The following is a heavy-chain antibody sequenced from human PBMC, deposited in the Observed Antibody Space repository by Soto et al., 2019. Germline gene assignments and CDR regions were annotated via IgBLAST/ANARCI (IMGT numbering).Heavy chain of an antibody. CDR1: GGSLSGYY. Sequence: QVQLQQWGAGLLKSSETLSLTCAVYGGSLSGYYWSWIRQSPGKGLEWIGEINHSGITNYSPSLKSRVTISADTSMNQFSLKLSSVTAADTSVYYCARGGRDGYSARTYHFDYWGQGTLVTVAS. J-gene: IGHJ4*02. V-gene: IGHV4-34*01. CDR3: ARGGRDGYSARTYHFDY. CDR2: INHSGIT. D-gene: IGHD2-15*01.